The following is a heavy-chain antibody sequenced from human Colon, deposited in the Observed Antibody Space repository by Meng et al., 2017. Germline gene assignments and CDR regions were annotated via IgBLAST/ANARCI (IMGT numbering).Heavy chain of an antibody. CDR1: GFTFSSYW. CDR2: INEDGIVT. CDR3: ARINYAEDS. J-gene: IGHJ4*02. Sequence: EAQLGEAGGGLVQLGGALRLSCEAAGFTFSSYWMHWVRQVPGKGLVWVSRINEDGIVTNYADSVKGRFTVSRDNAKNTLYLQMNSLRVEDTAVYYCARINYAEDSWGQGTLVTVSS. V-gene: IGHV3-74*01. D-gene: IGHD4-17*01.